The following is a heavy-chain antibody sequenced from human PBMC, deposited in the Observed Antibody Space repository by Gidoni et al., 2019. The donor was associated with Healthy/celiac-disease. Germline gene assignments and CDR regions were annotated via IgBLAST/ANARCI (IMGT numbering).Heavy chain of an antibody. CDR2: IWYDGSNK. CDR3: ARDGALFSSGWYVSYYYGMDV. Sequence: QVQLVESGGGVVQPGRSLRLSCAASGFTFSSYGMHWVRQAPGKGLEWVGVIWYDGSNKYYADSVKGRFTISRDNSKNTLYLQMNSLRAEDTAVYYCARDGALFSSGWYVSYYYGMDVWGQGTTVTVSS. J-gene: IGHJ6*02. D-gene: IGHD6-19*01. V-gene: IGHV3-33*01. CDR1: GFTFSSYG.